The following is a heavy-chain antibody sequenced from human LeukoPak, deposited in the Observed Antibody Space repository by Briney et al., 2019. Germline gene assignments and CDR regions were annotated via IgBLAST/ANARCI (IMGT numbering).Heavy chain of an antibody. CDR1: GFTFNLHS. J-gene: IGHJ4*02. CDR3: ARGGGYYDSSGDRKDLSLLDY. D-gene: IGHD3-22*01. V-gene: IGHV3-48*01. Sequence: GGSLRLSCAASGFTFNLHSMNWVRQAPGKGLEWLSYISSTSTTIYYADSVKGRFTISRDKAKNSLYLQMNSLRADDTAVYYCARGGGYYDSSGDRKDLSLLDYWGQGTLVTVSS. CDR2: ISSTSTTI.